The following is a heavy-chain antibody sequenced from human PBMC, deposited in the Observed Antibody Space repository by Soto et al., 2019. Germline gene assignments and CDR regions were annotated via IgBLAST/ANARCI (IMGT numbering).Heavy chain of an antibody. CDR1: GFTFSSYG. V-gene: IGHV3-33*01. D-gene: IGHD6-13*01. CDR2: IWYDGSNK. Sequence: QVQLVESGGGVVQPGRSLRLSCAASGFTFSSYGMHWVRQAPGKGLEWVAVIWYDGSNKYYADSVKGRFTISRDNSKNTLYLQMNSLRAEDTAGYYWARGDEAAAVHDGQFDYWGQGTLVTVSS. CDR3: ARGDEAAAVHDGQFDY. J-gene: IGHJ4*02.